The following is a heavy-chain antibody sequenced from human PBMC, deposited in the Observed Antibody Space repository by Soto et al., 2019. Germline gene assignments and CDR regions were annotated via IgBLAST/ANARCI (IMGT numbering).Heavy chain of an antibody. J-gene: IGHJ1*01. CDR3: ARHLARRYYYDSSGYYYSD. Sequence: GESLRISCKGSGYSFTSYWIGWVRQMPGKGLEWMGIIYPGDSDTRYSPSFQGQVTISADKSISTAYLQWSSLKASDTAMYYCARHLARRYYYDSSGYYYSDWGQGTLVTVSS. V-gene: IGHV5-51*01. D-gene: IGHD3-22*01. CDR1: GYSFTSYW. CDR2: IYPGDSDT.